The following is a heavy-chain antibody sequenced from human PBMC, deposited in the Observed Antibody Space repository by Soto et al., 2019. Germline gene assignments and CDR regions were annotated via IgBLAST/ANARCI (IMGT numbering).Heavy chain of an antibody. D-gene: IGHD1-26*01. CDR2: IYRSGST. CDR1: GGSISSSNW. Sequence: PSETLSLTCAVSGGSISSSNWWSWVRQPPGKGLEWIGEIYRSGSTNYNPSLKSRVTISVDKSKNQFSLKLSSVTAADTAVYYCARAPGYSGNWFDPWGQGTLVTVSS. CDR3: ARAPGYSGNWFDP. V-gene: IGHV4-4*02. J-gene: IGHJ5*02.